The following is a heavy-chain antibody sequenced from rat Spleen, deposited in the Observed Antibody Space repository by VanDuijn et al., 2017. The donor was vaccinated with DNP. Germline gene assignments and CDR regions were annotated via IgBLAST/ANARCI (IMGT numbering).Heavy chain of an antibody. CDR2: ISYDGGST. CDR3: ASLLLPNWFTY. D-gene: IGHD1-1*01. V-gene: IGHV5-22*01. J-gene: IGHJ2*01. Sequence: EVQLVESGGGLVQPGRSLKLSCAASGFTFSDYSMAWVRQAPTKGLECVAYISYDGGSTYYGDTVKGRFTISRDNAKSTLYLQMNSLRSEDMATYYCASLLLPNWFTYWGQGVMVSVSS. CDR1: GFTFSDYS.